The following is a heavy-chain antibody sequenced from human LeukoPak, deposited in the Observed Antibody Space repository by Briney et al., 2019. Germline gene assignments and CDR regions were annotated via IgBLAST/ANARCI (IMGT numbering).Heavy chain of an antibody. D-gene: IGHD3-10*01. CDR3: ARDRTKYGSGSYYDY. V-gene: IGHV3-21*01. Sequence: GGSLRLSRAASGFTFCIYSMNWVRRAPGKGLEWVSSISSSSSYIYYADSVKGRFTISRDNAKNSLYLQMNSLRAEDTAVYYCARDRTKYGSGSYYDYWGQGTLVTVSS. CDR2: ISSSSSYI. J-gene: IGHJ4*02. CDR1: GFTFCIYS.